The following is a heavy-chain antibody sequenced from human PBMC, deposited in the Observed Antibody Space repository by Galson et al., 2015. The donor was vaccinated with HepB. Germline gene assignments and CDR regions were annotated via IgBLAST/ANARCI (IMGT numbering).Heavy chain of an antibody. CDR3: ARLALYDSSGYSSWYFDL. CDR2: IYYSGST. Sequence: SETLSLTCTVSGGSISSSSYYWGWIRQPPGKGLEWIGSIYYSGSTYYNPPLKSRVTISVDTSKNQFSLKLSSVTAADTAVYYCARLALYDSSGYSSWYFDLWGRGTLVTVSS. D-gene: IGHD3-22*01. J-gene: IGHJ2*01. V-gene: IGHV4-39*01. CDR1: GGSISSSSYY.